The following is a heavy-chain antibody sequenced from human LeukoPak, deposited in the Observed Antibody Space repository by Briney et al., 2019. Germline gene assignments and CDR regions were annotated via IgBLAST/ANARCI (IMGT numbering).Heavy chain of an antibody. CDR1: GFSFDVYA. Sequence: PGGSLRLSCAASGFSFDVYAMHWVRQIPGKGLEWVSGITWNSGPIGYAESVKGRFTISRDNAKNSLYLQMDSLRPEDTAFYYCAKDLPTNGWSHLEFWGERTLVTVSS. CDR3: AKDLPTNGWSHLEF. D-gene: IGHD6-19*01. V-gene: IGHV3-9*01. J-gene: IGHJ4*02. CDR2: ITWNSGPI.